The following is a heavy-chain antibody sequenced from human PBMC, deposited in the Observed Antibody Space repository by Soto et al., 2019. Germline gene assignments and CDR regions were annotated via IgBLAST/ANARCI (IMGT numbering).Heavy chain of an antibody. D-gene: IGHD6-13*01. CDR2: DSSNGGST. CDR1: GFTFSSHT. Sequence: VQLVESGGGLVQPGGSLRLSCAASGFTFSSHTMHWVRQAPGKGLEYVSTDSSNGGSTYYADSVRGRFTISRDNSKNTMYLQMGSLRAEDMAVYYCARGLGRSWYYAFDIWGQGTMVTVSS. CDR3: ARGLGRSWYYAFDI. V-gene: IGHV3-64*07. J-gene: IGHJ3*02.